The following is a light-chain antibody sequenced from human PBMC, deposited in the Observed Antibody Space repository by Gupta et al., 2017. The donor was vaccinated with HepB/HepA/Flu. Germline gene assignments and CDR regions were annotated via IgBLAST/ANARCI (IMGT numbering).Light chain of an antibody. CDR3: AASDDSRNGRV. CDR2: SNN. V-gene: IGLV1-44*01. CDR1: SSTLGSNT. Sequence: QSVLTQPRSAPVTRGQRVTISCSGSSSTLGSNTVNWYQQHTETAPKLLTYSNNPRPSAVPARFSGSKSGTSASMAISGLQAEDEADYYCAASDDSRNGRVFGGGTKLTVL. J-gene: IGLJ2*01.